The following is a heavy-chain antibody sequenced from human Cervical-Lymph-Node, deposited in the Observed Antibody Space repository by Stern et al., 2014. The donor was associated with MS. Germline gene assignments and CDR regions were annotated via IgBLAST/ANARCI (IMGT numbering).Heavy chain of an antibody. Sequence: EVQLVESGGGLVPPGGSLRLSCAASGFTFNAYVMSWVRQAPGKGLAWVSVLRGSGTSPYYADSVKGRFTISRDNSKNTLFLQMNGRRAEDTAIYYGAKDSKWAASLSRYFDNWGQGTLVTVSS. CDR1: GFTFNAYV. CDR2: LRGSGTSP. J-gene: IGHJ4*02. D-gene: IGHD1-26*01. CDR3: AKDSKWAASLSRYFDN. V-gene: IGHV3-23*04.